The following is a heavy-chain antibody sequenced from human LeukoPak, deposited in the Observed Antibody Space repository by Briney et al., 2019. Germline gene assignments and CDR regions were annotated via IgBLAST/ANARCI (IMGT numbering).Heavy chain of an antibody. Sequence: GGSLRLSCAASGFAVSGSYMSWVRQAPGKNLEWVSRIYSGGNTYYADSVRGRFSISRDNSKNTLYLQMNSVRAEDTAVYHCTTDKGITAQPLFGFWGQGTLVTVSS. CDR1: GFAVSGSY. CDR2: IYSGGNT. J-gene: IGHJ4*02. V-gene: IGHV3-66*01. CDR3: TTDKGITAQPLFGF. D-gene: IGHD6-13*01.